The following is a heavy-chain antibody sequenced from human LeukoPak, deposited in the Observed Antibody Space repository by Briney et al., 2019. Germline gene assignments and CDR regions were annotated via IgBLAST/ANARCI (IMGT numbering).Heavy chain of an antibody. D-gene: IGHD2-21*02. CDR3: AKEAQTEYYFDY. J-gene: IGHJ4*02. CDR2: ISYDGSNK. CDR1: GFTFSSYA. V-gene: IGHV3-30*04. Sequence: GGSLRLSCAASGFTFSSYAMHWVRQAPGKGLEGVAVISYDGSNKYYADSVKGRFTISRDNSKNTLYLQMNSLRAEDTAVYYCAKEAQTEYYFDYWGQGTLVTVSS.